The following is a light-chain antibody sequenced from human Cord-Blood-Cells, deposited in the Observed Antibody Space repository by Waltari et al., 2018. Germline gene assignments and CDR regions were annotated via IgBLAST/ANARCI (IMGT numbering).Light chain of an antibody. J-gene: IGLJ2*01. CDR2: EGS. CDR3: CSYAGSSTFDVV. V-gene: IGLV2-23*03. CDR1: SSDVGSYNL. Sequence: QSALTQPASMSGSPGQSITISCTGTSSDVGSYNLVSWYQQHPGKAPKLRIYEGSKRPSGVSNRFSGSQSGTTASLTISGLQAEDEADYYCCSYAGSSTFDVVFGVGTKLTVL.